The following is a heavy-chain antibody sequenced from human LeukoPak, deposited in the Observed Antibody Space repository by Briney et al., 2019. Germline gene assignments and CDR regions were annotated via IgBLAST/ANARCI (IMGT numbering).Heavy chain of an antibody. V-gene: IGHV1-18*01. CDR2: ISAYNGNT. Sequence: GASVKVSCKASGYTFTSYAFSWVRQAPGQGLEWMGWISAYNGNTKYAQKFQGRVTMTTDTSTSTAYIEVRSLRSDDTAVYYCARDRSSSWYYFEYWGQGALVTVSS. D-gene: IGHD6-13*01. J-gene: IGHJ4*02. CDR3: ARDRSSSWYYFEY. CDR1: GYTFTSYA.